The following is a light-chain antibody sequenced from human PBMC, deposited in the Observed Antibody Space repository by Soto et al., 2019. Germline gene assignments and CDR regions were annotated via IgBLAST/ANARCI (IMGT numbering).Light chain of an antibody. CDR2: DVS. J-gene: IGLJ2*01. CDR1: SSDVGGYNY. Sequence: QSALTQPASVSGSTGQSITISCTGTSSDVGGYNYVSWYQQHPGKAPKLMIYDVSNRPSGVSNRFSGSKSDNTASLTISGLQAEDEADYYCSSYTSSSTRVFGGGTKLTVL. CDR3: SSYTSSSTRV. V-gene: IGLV2-14*01.